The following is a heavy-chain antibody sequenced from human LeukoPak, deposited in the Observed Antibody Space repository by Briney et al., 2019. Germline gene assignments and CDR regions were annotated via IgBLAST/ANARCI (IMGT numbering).Heavy chain of an antibody. CDR2: ISADGDST. V-gene: IGHV3-43*02. J-gene: IGHJ4*02. D-gene: IGHD3-22*01. Sequence: GGSLRLSCAAAGFSFDDYAMYWVRQAPGKGLQWVSVISADGDSTYYADSVTGRFTISRDNSKNSLYLQMNSLRSEDTAFYYCVKDQAPYYYATTGYPDYWGQGTLVTVSS. CDR3: VKDQAPYYYATTGYPDY. CDR1: GFSFDDYA.